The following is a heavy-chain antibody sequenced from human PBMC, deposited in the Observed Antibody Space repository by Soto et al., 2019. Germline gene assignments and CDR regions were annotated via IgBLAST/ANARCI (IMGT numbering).Heavy chain of an antibody. J-gene: IGHJ4*02. V-gene: IGHV4-30-2*01. CDR1: GGSISSGGSS. CDR3: ARGQVVAAQH. CDR2: IYHSGST. Sequence: QLQLQESGSGLVKPSQTLSLTCAVSGGSISSGGSSWSWIRQPPGKGLEWIGYIYHSGSTYYNPDLXGXAXNXXARSKNQFSLKLSSVTAADTAVYYCARGQVVAAQHWGQGTLVTVSS. D-gene: IGHD2-15*01.